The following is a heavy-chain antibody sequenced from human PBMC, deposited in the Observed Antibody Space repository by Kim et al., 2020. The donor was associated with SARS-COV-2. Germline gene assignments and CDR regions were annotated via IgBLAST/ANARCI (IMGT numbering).Heavy chain of an antibody. D-gene: IGHD6-19*01. J-gene: IGHJ4*02. CDR3: ASLCQWQDF. V-gene: IGHV1-3*01. CDR1: GYPFSSFQ. Sequence: ASVKVSCKASGYPFSSFQIYWVRQAPGQGLQWMGWINAGNGHTKYSEKFQGRVTLNKDTSASTVYMDLKSLRSGDTAVYYCASLCQWQDFWGQGTLVTVSS. CDR2: INAGNGHT.